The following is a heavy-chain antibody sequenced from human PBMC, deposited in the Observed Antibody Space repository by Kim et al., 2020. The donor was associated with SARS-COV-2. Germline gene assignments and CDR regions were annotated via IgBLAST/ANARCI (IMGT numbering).Heavy chain of an antibody. V-gene: IGHV3-23*01. CDR3: AKSQITSPRYYDILTDNAFDI. CDR1: GFTFSSYA. Sequence: GGSLRLSCAASGFTFSSYAMSWVRQAPGKGLEWVSAISGSGGSTYYADSVKGRFTISRDNSKNTLYLQMNSLRAEDTAVYYCAKSQITSPRYYDILTDNAFDIWGQGTMVTVSS. CDR2: ISGSGGST. J-gene: IGHJ3*02. D-gene: IGHD3-9*01.